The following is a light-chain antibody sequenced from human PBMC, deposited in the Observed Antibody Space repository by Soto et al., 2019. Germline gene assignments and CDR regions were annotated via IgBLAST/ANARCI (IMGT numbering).Light chain of an antibody. Sequence: DIQMTQSPSSLSASVGDRVTITFRASQGVSNYLAWYQQKPGKVPTLMIYAASTLQSGVPSRFSGSGSGTDFTLTISSLQPEDVATYYCQKYNSARFTFGPGTKVDIK. CDR2: AAS. CDR1: QGVSNY. J-gene: IGKJ3*01. CDR3: QKYNSARFT. V-gene: IGKV1-27*01.